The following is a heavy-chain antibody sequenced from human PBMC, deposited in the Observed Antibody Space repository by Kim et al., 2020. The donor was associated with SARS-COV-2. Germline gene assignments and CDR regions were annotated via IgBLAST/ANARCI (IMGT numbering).Heavy chain of an antibody. CDR3: ARGVGRRPADY. V-gene: IGHV4-34*01. Sequence: NYNPSLKSRVTISVDTSKNLFSLKLSSVTAADTAVYYCARGVGRRPADYWGQGTLVTVSS. D-gene: IGHD6-6*01. J-gene: IGHJ4*02.